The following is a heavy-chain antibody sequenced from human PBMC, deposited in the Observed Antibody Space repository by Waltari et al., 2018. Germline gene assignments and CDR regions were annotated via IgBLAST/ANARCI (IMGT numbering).Heavy chain of an antibody. V-gene: IGHV4-34*01. CDR2: INHSGST. Sequence: QVQLQQWGAGLLKPSETLSLTCAVYGGSFSGYYWSWIRQPPGKGLEWIGEINHSGSTNYNPSLKSRVTISVDTSKNQFSLKLSSVTAADTAVYYCARGRKDGYNYFDYWGQGTLVIVSS. J-gene: IGHJ4*02. CDR3: ARGRKDGYNYFDY. D-gene: IGHD5-12*01. CDR1: GGSFSGYY.